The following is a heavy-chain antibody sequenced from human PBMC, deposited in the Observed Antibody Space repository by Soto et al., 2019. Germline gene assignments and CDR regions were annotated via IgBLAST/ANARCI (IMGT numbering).Heavy chain of an antibody. J-gene: IGHJ4*02. CDR2: INAGNGNT. CDR1: GYTFTSYA. V-gene: IGHV1-3*01. CDR3: ARSIVVVTAADY. D-gene: IGHD2-21*02. Sequence: QVQLVQSGAEVKKPGASVKVSCKASGYTFTSYAMHWVRQAPGQRLEWMGWINAGNGNTKYSQKFQGSVTITRDTSASTAYMELISLRSEDTAVYYCARSIVVVTAADYWGQGTLVTVSS.